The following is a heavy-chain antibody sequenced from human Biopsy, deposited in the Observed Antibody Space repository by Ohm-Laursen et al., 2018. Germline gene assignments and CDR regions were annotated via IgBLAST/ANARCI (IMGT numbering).Heavy chain of an antibody. Sequence: SDTLSLTCTVSCGSINSDYWSWIRQTPGKGLEWIRYIYYSGSTNYNPSLKSRVTISVDTSKNQFSLRLNSVTAADTAVYYCARATNSTGWPYYYFYGMDVWGQGTTVTVSS. D-gene: IGHD2/OR15-2a*01. CDR2: IYYSGST. V-gene: IGHV4-59*07. CDR1: CGSINSDY. CDR3: ARATNSTGWPYYYFYGMDV. J-gene: IGHJ6*02.